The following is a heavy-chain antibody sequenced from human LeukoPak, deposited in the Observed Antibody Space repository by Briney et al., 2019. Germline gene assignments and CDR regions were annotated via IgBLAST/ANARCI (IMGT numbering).Heavy chain of an antibody. Sequence: KPGGSLRLSCAASGFTFSSYSMNWVRQAPGKGLEWVSSISSSSSYIYYPDSVKGRFTISRDNAKNSLYLQMNSLRAEDTAVYYCARGNQLPLSMDVWGKGTTVTVSS. CDR3: ARGNQLPLSMDV. CDR2: ISSSSSYI. D-gene: IGHD2-2*01. CDR1: GFTFSSYS. V-gene: IGHV3-21*01. J-gene: IGHJ6*03.